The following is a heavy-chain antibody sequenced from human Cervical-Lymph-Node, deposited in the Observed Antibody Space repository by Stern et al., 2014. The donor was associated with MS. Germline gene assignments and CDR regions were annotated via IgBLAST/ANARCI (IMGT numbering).Heavy chain of an antibody. CDR3: ARGGVIYTQDRNGFDV. V-gene: IGHV4-30-2*01. J-gene: IGHJ3*01. Sequence: QLVESGSGQAKPSQTLSLTCAVSGGSISSGGSSWNWIRQPPGKGLGWIGFIYHSGSTYYKPSLKGRVFISVDTSKNQFALNLRSVTAADTAVYYCARGGVIYTQDRNGFDVWGQGTMVTVSS. CDR1: GGSISSGGSS. D-gene: IGHD2-21*01. CDR2: IYHSGST.